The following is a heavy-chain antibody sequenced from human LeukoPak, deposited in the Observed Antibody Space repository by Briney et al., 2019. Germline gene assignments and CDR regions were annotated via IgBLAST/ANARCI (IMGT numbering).Heavy chain of an antibody. CDR3: AKGTSSWHEFDY. D-gene: IGHD6-13*01. J-gene: IGHJ4*02. CDR1: GFTFKIYW. V-gene: IGHV3-7*03. Sequence: PGGSLRLSCAASGFTFKIYWMSWVRQAPGKGLEWVANINQDGSEKYYVDSVKGRFTISRDNAKNSLYLQMNSLRAEDTALYYCAKGTSSWHEFDYWGQGTLVTVSS. CDR2: INQDGSEK.